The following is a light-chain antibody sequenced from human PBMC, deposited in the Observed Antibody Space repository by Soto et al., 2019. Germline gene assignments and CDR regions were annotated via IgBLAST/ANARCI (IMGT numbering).Light chain of an antibody. Sequence: DIVMTPSPESLPVSLGERATINCKSSQSVLYTSNNQNYLAWYQQKPGQPPKLLFYWASTRESGVPARFSGSGSGTDFTLTISSLGAEDVAVYYCQQYYRTPFTFGPGTKVDIK. CDR1: QSVLYTSNNQNY. CDR2: WAS. J-gene: IGKJ3*01. V-gene: IGKV4-1*01. CDR3: QQYYRTPFT.